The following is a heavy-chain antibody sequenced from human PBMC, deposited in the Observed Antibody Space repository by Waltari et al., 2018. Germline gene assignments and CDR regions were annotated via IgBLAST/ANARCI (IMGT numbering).Heavy chain of an antibody. CDR3: ARVATKTYSSPVPGRPYYYGMDV. CDR1: GFTFSRYW. J-gene: IGHJ6*02. D-gene: IGHD3-22*01. V-gene: IGHV3-74*01. CDR2: INRDGSSR. Sequence: EEQLVESGGGLAQPGESLRLSCAASGFTFSRYWMDWVRQAPGKGLGWVSRINRDGSSRTYADSVKCRFTISRDNAKNTLYVQMNRLRAEDTAVYYCARVATKTYSSPVPGRPYYYGMDVWGQGTTVTVSS.